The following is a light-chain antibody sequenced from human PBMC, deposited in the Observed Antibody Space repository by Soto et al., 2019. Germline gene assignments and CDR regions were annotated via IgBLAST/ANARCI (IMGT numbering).Light chain of an antibody. Sequence: QSALTQPASVSGSSGQSISISCTGTSSDVGGYNYVSWYQQHPGKAPKLMIYDVNNRPSGVSNRFSGSKSGNTASLTISGLQAVDEADYFCSSYTTSTTVVFGGGTKVTVL. CDR3: SSYTTSTTVV. CDR2: DVN. V-gene: IGLV2-14*03. CDR1: SSDVGGYNY. J-gene: IGLJ2*01.